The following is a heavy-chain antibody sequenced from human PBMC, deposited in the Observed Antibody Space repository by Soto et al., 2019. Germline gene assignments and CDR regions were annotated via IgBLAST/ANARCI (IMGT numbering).Heavy chain of an antibody. CDR3: ARQNTAMVLFDAFDI. Sequence: SETLSLTCTVSGGSISSYYWSWIRQPPGKGLEWIGYIYYSGSTNYNPSLKSRVTISVDTSKNQFSLKLSSVTAADTAVYYCARQNTAMVLFDAFDIWGQGTMVTVSS. CDR2: IYYSGST. D-gene: IGHD5-18*01. V-gene: IGHV4-59*01. CDR1: GGSISSYY. J-gene: IGHJ3*02.